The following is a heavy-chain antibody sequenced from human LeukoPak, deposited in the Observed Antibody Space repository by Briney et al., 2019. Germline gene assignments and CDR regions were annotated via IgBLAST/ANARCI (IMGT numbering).Heavy chain of an antibody. V-gene: IGHV3-43*02. CDR1: GFTFDDYA. CDR2: ISGDGGTT. Sequence: PGGSLRLSCVASGFTFDDYAMHWVRKGPGKGLEWVTLISGDGGTTYYGDSVRGRFTISRDNSKDSLYLQMNSLRTEDAAFYYCAKDRGSSGWYATFENWGQGTLVTVSS. D-gene: IGHD6-19*01. CDR3: AKDRGSSGWYATFEN. J-gene: IGHJ4*02.